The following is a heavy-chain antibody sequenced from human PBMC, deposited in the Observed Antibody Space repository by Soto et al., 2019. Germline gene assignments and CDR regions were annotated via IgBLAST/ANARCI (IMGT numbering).Heavy chain of an antibody. Sequence: SETLSLTCTVSGGSISSGGYYWSWIRQRPGKGLEWIGYIYYSGSTYYNPSLKSRVTISVDTSKNQFSLKLSSVTAADTAVYYCARGYSPFESGGQGTLVTSPQ. D-gene: IGHD5-18*01. V-gene: IGHV4-31*03. CDR1: GGSISSGGYY. J-gene: IGHJ4*02. CDR3: ARGYSPFES. CDR2: IYYSGST.